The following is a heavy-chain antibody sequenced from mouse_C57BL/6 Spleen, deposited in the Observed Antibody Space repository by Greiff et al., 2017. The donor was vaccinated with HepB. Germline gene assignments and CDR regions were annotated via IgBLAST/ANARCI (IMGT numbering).Heavy chain of an antibody. CDR3: TGAYFDV. J-gene: IGHJ1*03. Sequence: DVQLVESGGGLVQPGGSMKLSCVASGFTFSNYWMNWVRQSPEKGLEWVAQIRLKSDNYATHYAESVKGRFTISRDDSKSSVYLQMNNLRAEDTGIYYCTGAYFDVWGTGTTVTVSS. CDR2: IRLKSDNYAT. V-gene: IGHV6-3*01. CDR1: GFTFSNYW.